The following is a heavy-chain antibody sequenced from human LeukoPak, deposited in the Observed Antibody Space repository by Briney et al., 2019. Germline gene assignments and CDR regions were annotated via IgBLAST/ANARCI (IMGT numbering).Heavy chain of an antibody. J-gene: IGHJ4*02. CDR2: IRYDGSNK. D-gene: IGHD3-10*01. CDR1: GFTFTSYG. CDR3: AKDADGDFDY. V-gene: IGHV3-30*02. Sequence: PGGSLRLSCAASGFTFTSYGMHWVRQAPGKGLEWVGFIRYDGSNKYYADSVKGRFTISRDNSKNTLYLQMNSLRAEDTAVYYCAKDADGDFDYWGQGTLVTVSS.